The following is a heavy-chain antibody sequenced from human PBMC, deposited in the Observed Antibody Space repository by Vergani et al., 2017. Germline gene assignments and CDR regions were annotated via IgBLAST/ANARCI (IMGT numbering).Heavy chain of an antibody. V-gene: IGHV4-61*02. CDR2: MHHSGGT. Sequence: QVQLHESGPGLVKPSQTLSLTCTVSGGSITSGSFYWSWIRQPAGKGLEGIGSMHHSGGTYYNPSLTSRVSISLDTSKNQVFLSLTSVTAADTAVYYCAKDGRRPWSNSWANFANWGQGILVTVSS. D-gene: IGHD6-13*01. CDR1: GGSITSGSFY. J-gene: IGHJ4*02. CDR3: AKDGRRPWSNSWANFAN.